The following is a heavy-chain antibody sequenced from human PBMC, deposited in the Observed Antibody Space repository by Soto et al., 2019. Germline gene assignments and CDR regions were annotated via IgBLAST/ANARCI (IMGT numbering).Heavy chain of an antibody. CDR2: IYYSGST. V-gene: IGHV4-30-4*01. J-gene: IGHJ3*02. CDR3: ARGARYCSGGSCYDDAFDI. CDR1: GGSISSGDYY. D-gene: IGHD2-15*01. Sequence: PSETLSLTCTVSGGSISSGDYYWIWIRQPPGKGLEWIGYIYYSGSTYYNPSLKSRVTISVDTSKNQFSLKLSSVTAADTAVYYCARGARYCSGGSCYDDAFDIWGQGTMVTVSS.